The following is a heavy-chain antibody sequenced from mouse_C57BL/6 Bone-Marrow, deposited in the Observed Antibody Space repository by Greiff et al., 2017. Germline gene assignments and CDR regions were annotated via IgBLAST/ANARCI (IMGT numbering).Heavy chain of an antibody. J-gene: IGHJ4*01. D-gene: IGHD1-1*01. Sequence: QVQLKESGAELARPGASVKLSCKASGYTFTSYGISWVKQRTGQGLEWIGEIYPRSGNTYYNEKFKGKATLTADKSSSTAYMELRSLTSEDTAVYYCTYTYYGSVMDYWGQGTSVTVSS. CDR2: IYPRSGNT. V-gene: IGHV1-81*01. CDR3: TYTYYGSVMDY. CDR1: GYTFTSYG.